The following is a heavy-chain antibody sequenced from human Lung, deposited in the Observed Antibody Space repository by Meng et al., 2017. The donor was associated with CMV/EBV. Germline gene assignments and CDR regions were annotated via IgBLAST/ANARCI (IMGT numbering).Heavy chain of an antibody. Sequence: SVNVSRMASGYTLSNYDIIWVRQASGQGLEWVGWMNPNRGNTAYAQKFQGRVTMTRDTSTSIAYMELSSLRSGDTAVYYCARGQVQCSTINCHDYRFSGMDVWGQGTTVTVSS. CDR3: ARGQVQCSTINCHDYRFSGMDV. V-gene: IGHV1-8*01. CDR2: MNPNRGNT. D-gene: IGHD2/OR15-2a*01. J-gene: IGHJ6*02. CDR1: GYTLSNYD.